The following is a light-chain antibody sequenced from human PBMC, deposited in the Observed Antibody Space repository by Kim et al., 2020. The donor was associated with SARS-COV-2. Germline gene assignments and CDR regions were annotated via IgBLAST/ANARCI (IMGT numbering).Light chain of an antibody. V-gene: IGKV3-15*01. CDR1: QSVRSD. Sequence: EIVMTQSPATLSVSPGERATLSCRASQSVRSDLAWYQQKPGQAPRLLIYGTSTTATGIPARFSGSGSGTEFTLTISSLQSEDFAVYYCKQYNNWPLTFGGGTKVDIK. CDR2: GTS. J-gene: IGKJ4*02. CDR3: KQYNNWPLT.